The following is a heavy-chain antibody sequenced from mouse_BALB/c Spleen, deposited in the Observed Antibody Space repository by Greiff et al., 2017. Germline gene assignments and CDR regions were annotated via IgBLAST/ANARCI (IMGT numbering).Heavy chain of an antibody. V-gene: IGHV1-4*02. J-gene: IGHJ3*01. D-gene: IGHD1-1*01. CDR2: INPSSGYT. CDR3: ASYGSSYVRFAY. Sequence: VQLQQSAAELARPGASVKMSCKASGYTFTSYTMHWVKQRPGQGLEWIGYINPSSGYTEYNQKFKDKTTLTADKSSSTAYMQLSSLTSEDSAVYYCASYGSSYVRFAYWGQGTLVTVSA. CDR1: GYTFTSYT.